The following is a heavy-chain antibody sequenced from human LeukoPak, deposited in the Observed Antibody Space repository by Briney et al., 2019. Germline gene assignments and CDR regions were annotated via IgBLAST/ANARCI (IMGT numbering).Heavy chain of an antibody. CDR2: ISGSGGST. CDR3: AKVKYYYDSSGPRYFQH. V-gene: IGHV3-23*01. CDR1: GFTFSSYA. Sequence: GGSLRLSCAASGFTFSSYAMSWVRQAPGKGLEWVSAISGSGGSTYYADSVKGRFTISRDNSKNTLYLQMNSLRAEDTAVYYCAKVKYYYDSSGPRYFQHWGQGTLVTVSS. D-gene: IGHD3-22*01. J-gene: IGHJ1*01.